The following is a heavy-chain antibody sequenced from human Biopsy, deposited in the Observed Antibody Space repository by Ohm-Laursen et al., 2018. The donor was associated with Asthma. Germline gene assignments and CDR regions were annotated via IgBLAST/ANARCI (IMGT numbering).Heavy chain of an antibody. CDR1: GGTFNTYV. J-gene: IGHJ4*02. V-gene: IGHV1-69*13. CDR2: INSVFGTT. D-gene: IGHD2-2*01. Sequence: SVKVSCKTLGGTFNTYVIGWVRQAPGQGLEWMGGINSVFGTTTYPQKFQDRVTITADDSTSTVYMELSSLRSEDTAVYYCSRKAGSCISRTCYSLDFWGQGTLVTVSS. CDR3: SRKAGSCISRTCYSLDF.